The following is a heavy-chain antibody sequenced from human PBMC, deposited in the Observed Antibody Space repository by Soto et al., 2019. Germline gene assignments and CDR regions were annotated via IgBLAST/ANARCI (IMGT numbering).Heavy chain of an antibody. D-gene: IGHD3-22*01. Sequence: SETLSITCTVSGDSLCGYYWSWIRQPPGKGLEWIGDFYSSGSPHHNPSLKNRVSISEDRSKNEFSLKLSSVTAADTAIYYCAREFYYDSSGIGFDSWGQGTLVTVSS. CDR3: AREFYYDSSGIGFDS. CDR1: GDSLCGYY. CDR2: FYSSGSP. J-gene: IGHJ4*02. V-gene: IGHV4-59*01.